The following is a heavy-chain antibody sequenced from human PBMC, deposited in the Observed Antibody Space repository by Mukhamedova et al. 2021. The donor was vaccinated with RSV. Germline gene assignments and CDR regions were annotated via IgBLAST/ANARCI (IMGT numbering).Heavy chain of an antibody. CDR2: IYASGST. V-gene: IGHV4-4*07. D-gene: IGHD6-13*01. Sequence: ELEWIGHIYASGSTNYNPSLKSRVTMSVDTSNNRFSLKLSSVTAADTAVYYCARTSYIAAAASYYFDYWGQGTLVTVSS. J-gene: IGHJ4*02. CDR3: ARTSYIAAAASYYFDY.